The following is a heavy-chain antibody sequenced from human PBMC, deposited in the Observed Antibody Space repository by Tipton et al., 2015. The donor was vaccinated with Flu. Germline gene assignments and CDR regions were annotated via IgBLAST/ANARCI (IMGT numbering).Heavy chain of an antibody. D-gene: IGHD3-22*01. Sequence: TLSLTCTVSGGSMSSFYWSWIRKPAGKGLEWMGRMYAGGNTKYNPSLKSRVTMSVDTSKNQFSLRLTSVTAADTAVYYCARLRANYYDSSGYSDYWGQGTLVTVSS. CDR1: GGSMSSFY. CDR3: ARLRANYYDSSGYSDY. CDR2: MYAGGNT. V-gene: IGHV4-4*07. J-gene: IGHJ4*02.